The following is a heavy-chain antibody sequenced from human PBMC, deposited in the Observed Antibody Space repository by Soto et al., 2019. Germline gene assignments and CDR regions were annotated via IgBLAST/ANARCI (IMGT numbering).Heavy chain of an antibody. CDR3: ARVVGVAGTWFNT. CDR1: GYTFTSYG. D-gene: IGHD2-21*01. CDR2: ISAYNGNT. J-gene: IGHJ5*02. V-gene: IGHV1-18*01. Sequence: QVQLVQSGAEVKKPGATVKVSCKASGYTFTSYGISWVRQAPGQGLEWMGRISAYNGNTNYAQKLQGRVTMTTDTAKSSGSREQRTRRSDDTGVYYCARVVGVAGTWFNTRGQWTLVTGSS.